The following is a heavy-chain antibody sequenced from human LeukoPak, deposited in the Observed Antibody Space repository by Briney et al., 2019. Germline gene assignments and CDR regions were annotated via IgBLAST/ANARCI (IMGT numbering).Heavy chain of an antibody. V-gene: IGHV3-30*04. CDR2: MSYNGRNI. J-gene: IGHJ4*02. D-gene: IGHD6-19*01. CDR3: ARAHSSGWKAFDY. CDR1: GFAFSDYD. Sequence: GGSLRLSCAASGFAFSDYDMHWVRQAPGKGPEWVAVMSYNGRNIYYADSVKGRFTISRDNSRNTLYLQMNSLRPEDTAVFYCARAHSSGWKAFDYWGQGTLVTVSS.